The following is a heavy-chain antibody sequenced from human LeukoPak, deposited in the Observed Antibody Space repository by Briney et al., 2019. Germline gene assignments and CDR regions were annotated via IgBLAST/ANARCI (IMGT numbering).Heavy chain of an antibody. V-gene: IGHV3-23*01. Sequence: PGGSLRLSCAASGFTFSSYAMSWVRQAPGKGLEWVSAISGSGGSTYYADSVKGRFTISRDNSKNTLYLQMNSLRAEDTAVYYCAVTAMVTGALPRYFQHWGQGTLVTVSS. J-gene: IGHJ1*01. D-gene: IGHD5-18*01. CDR3: AVTAMVTGALPRYFQH. CDR2: ISGSGGST. CDR1: GFTFSSYA.